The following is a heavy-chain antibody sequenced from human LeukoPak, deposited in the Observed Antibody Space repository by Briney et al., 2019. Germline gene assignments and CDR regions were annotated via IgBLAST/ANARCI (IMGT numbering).Heavy chain of an antibody. CDR3: VKDLRDSSGADYGSDV. J-gene: IGHJ6*02. V-gene: IGHV3-21*01. CDR2: ISSSSSYI. Sequence: GGSLRLSCAASGFTFSSYSMNWVRQAPGRGLEWVSSISSSSSYIYYADSVKGRFTISRDNAKNSLYLQMNSLRAEDTAVYYCVKDLRDSSGADYGSDVWGQGTAVTVSS. CDR1: GFTFSSYS. D-gene: IGHD6-6*01.